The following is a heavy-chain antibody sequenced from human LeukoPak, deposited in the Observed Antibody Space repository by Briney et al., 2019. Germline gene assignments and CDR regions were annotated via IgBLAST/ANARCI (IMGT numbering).Heavy chain of an antibody. Sequence: GGSLRLSCAASGFTFSGYAMSWVRQAPGKGLEWVSTISGSGGSTSYADSVKGRFTISRDNSKNTLFLLYLQMDNLRAEDTAIYYCAKADNWNYFAYIDYWGQGILVTVSS. D-gene: IGHD1-7*01. CDR2: ISGSGGST. CDR1: GFTFSGYA. CDR3: AKADNWNYFAYIDY. V-gene: IGHV3-23*01. J-gene: IGHJ4*02.